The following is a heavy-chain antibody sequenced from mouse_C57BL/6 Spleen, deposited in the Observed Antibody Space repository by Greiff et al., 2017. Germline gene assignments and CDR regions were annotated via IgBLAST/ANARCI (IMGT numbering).Heavy chain of an antibody. V-gene: IGHV1-19*01. CDR3: ARGGYYGSRGYFDV. J-gene: IGHJ1*03. CDR1: GYTFTDYY. Sequence: VQLQQSGPVLVKPGASVKMSCKASGYTFTDYYMNWVKQSHGKSLEWIGVINPYNGGTSYNQKFKGKATLTVDKSSSTAYMELNSLTSEDSAVYYCARGGYYGSRGYFDVWGTGTTVTVSS. D-gene: IGHD1-1*01. CDR2: INPYNGGT.